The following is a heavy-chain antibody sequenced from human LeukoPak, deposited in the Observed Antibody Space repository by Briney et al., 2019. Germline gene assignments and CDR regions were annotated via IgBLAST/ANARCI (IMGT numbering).Heavy chain of an antibody. D-gene: IGHD6-13*01. V-gene: IGHV3-23*01. CDR2: ISGSGGST. J-gene: IGHJ4*02. Sequence: GGSLRLSCAASGFTFSSYAMSWVRQAPGKGLEWVSSISGSGGSTYYADSVKGRFTISRDNSKNMLCLQMNSLRAEDTAVYYCAGGRRHLVHEPLDDWGQGTLVTVSS. CDR3: AGGRRHLVHEPLDD. CDR1: GFTFSSYA.